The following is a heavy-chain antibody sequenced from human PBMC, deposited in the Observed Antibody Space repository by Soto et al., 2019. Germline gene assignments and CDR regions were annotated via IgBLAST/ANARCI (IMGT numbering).Heavy chain of an antibody. J-gene: IGHJ4*02. CDR3: ARNCSGGTCSFDY. CDR2: IYSGGST. D-gene: IGHD2-15*01. V-gene: IGHV3-66*01. Sequence: GGSLRLSCAASGFTFSSYWSWVRQAPGKGLEWVSVIYSGGSTYYADSVKGRFTISRDNSENTLYLQMNSLRAEDTAVYYCARNCSGGTCSFDYWCQGKLVTVS. CDR1: GFTFSSYW.